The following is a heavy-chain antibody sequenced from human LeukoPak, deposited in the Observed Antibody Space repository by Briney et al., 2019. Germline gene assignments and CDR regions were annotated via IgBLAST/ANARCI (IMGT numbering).Heavy chain of an antibody. Sequence: SETLSLTCTVSGGSISSYYWSWIRQPPGKGLEWIGYIYYSGSTNYNPSLKSRVTISVDTSKNQFSLKLSSVTAADTAVYYCARDLGYCSGGSCYPRWFDPWGQGTLVTVSS. J-gene: IGHJ5*02. D-gene: IGHD2-15*01. CDR2: IYYSGST. CDR1: GGSISSYY. CDR3: ARDLGYCSGGSCYPRWFDP. V-gene: IGHV4-59*01.